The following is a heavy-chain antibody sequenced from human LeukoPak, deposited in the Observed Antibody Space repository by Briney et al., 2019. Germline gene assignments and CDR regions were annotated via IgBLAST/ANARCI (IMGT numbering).Heavy chain of an antibody. J-gene: IGHJ4*02. CDR1: GFTFSSYG. Sequence: PGGSLRLSCAASGFTFSSYGMHWVRQAPGQGLEWMGWINPNSGGTNYAQKFQGRVTMTRDTSISTAYMELSRLRSDDTAVYYCARRYSSGWYGPGRYWGQGTLVTVSS. V-gene: IGHV1-2*02. CDR3: ARRYSSGWYGPGRY. D-gene: IGHD6-19*01. CDR2: INPNSGGT.